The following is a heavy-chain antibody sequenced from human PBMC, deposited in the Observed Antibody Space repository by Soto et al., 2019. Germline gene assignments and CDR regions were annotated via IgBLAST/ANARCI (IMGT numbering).Heavy chain of an antibody. CDR2: IYYSGST. D-gene: IGHD1-20*01. J-gene: IGHJ4*02. CDR1: CGSISSYY. Sequence: SETLSLTCTVSCGSISSYYWSWIRQPPGKGLEWIGYIYYSGSTNYNPSLKSRVTISVDTSKNQFSLKLSSVTAADTAVYYCARDLSNWNFDYWGQGTLVTVSS. V-gene: IGHV4-59*01. CDR3: ARDLSNWNFDY.